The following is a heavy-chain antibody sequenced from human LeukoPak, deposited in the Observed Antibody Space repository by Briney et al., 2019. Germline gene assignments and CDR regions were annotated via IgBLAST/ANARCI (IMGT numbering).Heavy chain of an antibody. CDR2: IYPGDSDT. D-gene: IGHD3-10*01. Sequence: PGESLKISCKGSGYSFTSYWIGWVRQLPGKGLEWMGIIYPGDSDTRYSPSFQGQVTISADKSISTAYLQWSSLKASDTAMYYCARLPFGSGSYLEPSDYWGQGTLVTVSS. CDR1: GYSFTSYW. J-gene: IGHJ4*02. CDR3: ARLPFGSGSYLEPSDY. V-gene: IGHV5-51*01.